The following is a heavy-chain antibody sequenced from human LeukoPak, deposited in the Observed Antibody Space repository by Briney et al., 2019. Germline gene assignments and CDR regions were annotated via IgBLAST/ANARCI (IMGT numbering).Heavy chain of an antibody. CDR3: ATVPPAIRAVDY. CDR2: IYYSGSA. Sequence: PSQTLSLTCTVSGGSVSSGGYYWPWIRQHPGQGLEWIGYIYYSGSAYYNPSLESLVTISVATSKNQFSLNLSSVTAADTAVYYCATVPPAIRAVDYWGQGTLVTVSS. D-gene: IGHD2-21*02. CDR1: GGSVSSGGYY. V-gene: IGHV4-31*01. J-gene: IGHJ4*02.